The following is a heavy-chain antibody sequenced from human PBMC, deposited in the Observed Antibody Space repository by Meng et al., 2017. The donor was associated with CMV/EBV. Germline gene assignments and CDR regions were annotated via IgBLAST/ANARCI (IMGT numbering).Heavy chain of an antibody. CDR1: GVSISSSTCY. D-gene: IGHD3-22*01. Sequence: SETLSLTCTVSGVSISSSTCYWGWIRQPPGKGLEWIGSIHYGGTTYHNPSLKSRVTISVDTSNNQLSLKLSSVTAADTAVYYCARDGERGYYDSSGYYLPTLVFDIWGQGTMVTVSS. J-gene: IGHJ3*02. CDR2: IHYGGTT. CDR3: ARDGERGYYDSSGYYLPTLVFDI. V-gene: IGHV4-39*07.